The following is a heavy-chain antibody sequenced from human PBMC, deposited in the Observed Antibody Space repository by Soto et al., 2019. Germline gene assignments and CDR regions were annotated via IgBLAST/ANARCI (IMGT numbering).Heavy chain of an antibody. CDR1: GFTFSRYG. V-gene: IGHV3-33*01. CDR3: ARDPTETNYYYYYMDV. D-gene: IGHD1-7*01. CDR2: IWYDGSNK. J-gene: IGHJ6*03. Sequence: QVQLVESGGGVVQPGRSLRLSCAASGFTFSRYGMHWVRQAPGKGLEWVAVIWYDGSNKYYEDFVKGRITISRDNSKNTLYLQMNSLRAEDTAVYYCARDPTETNYYYYYMDVWGKGTTVTVSS.